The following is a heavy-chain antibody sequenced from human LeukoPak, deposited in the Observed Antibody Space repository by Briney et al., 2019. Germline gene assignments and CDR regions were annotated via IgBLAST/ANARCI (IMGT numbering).Heavy chain of an antibody. CDR2: ISSSSSYI. D-gene: IGHD3-3*01. Sequence: GGSLRLSCAASGFTFSSYSMNWVRQAPGKGLEWVSSISSSSSYIYYADSVKGRFTISRDNSKNTLFLQMNSLRVEDTAVYYCTRNDYNTYYFDYWGQGTLVTVSS. J-gene: IGHJ4*02. CDR1: GFTFSSYS. CDR3: TRNDYNTYYFDY. V-gene: IGHV3-21*01.